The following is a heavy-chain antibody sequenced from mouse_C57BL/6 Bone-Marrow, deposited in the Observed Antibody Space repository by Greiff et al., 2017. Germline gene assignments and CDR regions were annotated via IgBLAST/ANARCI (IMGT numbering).Heavy chain of an antibody. CDR3: ARMGAYDYLTPFAY. CDR2: IFPGSGST. D-gene: IGHD2-4*01. V-gene: IGHV1-75*01. J-gene: IGHJ3*01. Sequence: VQLQESGPELVKPGASVKISCKASGYTFTDYYINWVKQRPGQGLEWIGWIFPGSGSTYYNEKFKGKATLTVDKSSSTAYMLLSSLTSEDSAVYFWARMGAYDYLTPFAYWGQGTLVTVSA. CDR1: GYTFTDYY.